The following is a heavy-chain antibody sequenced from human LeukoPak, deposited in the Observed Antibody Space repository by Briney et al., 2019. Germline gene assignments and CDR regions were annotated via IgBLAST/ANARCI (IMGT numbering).Heavy chain of an antibody. CDR2: ISYDGSNK. CDR3: ARDPSLRTTLDY. CDR1: GFTFSNYA. J-gene: IGHJ4*02. V-gene: IGHV3-30-3*01. Sequence: PGGSLRLSCAASGFTFSNYAMHWVRRAPGKGLDWVAIISYDGSNKYYADSVKGRFTISRDNSKNTLYLQMNSLRAEDTAVYYCARDPSLRTTLDYWGQGTLVTVSS. D-gene: IGHD1-1*01.